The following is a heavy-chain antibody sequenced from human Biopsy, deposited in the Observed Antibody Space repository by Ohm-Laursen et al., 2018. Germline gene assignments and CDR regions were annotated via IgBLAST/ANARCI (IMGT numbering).Heavy chain of an antibody. J-gene: IGHJ3*02. CDR2: MNPYSGST. CDR1: GYTFISYD. V-gene: IGHV1-8*01. D-gene: IGHD3-16*02. Sequence: EASVKVSCKVSGYTFISYDINWVRQAPGQGLEWMGWMNPYSGSTGYAPKFQGRLSLTRNTSTSTGYMELSSLRSEDTALYYCAIVRRFAFDIWGQGTMVTVSS. CDR3: AIVRRFAFDI.